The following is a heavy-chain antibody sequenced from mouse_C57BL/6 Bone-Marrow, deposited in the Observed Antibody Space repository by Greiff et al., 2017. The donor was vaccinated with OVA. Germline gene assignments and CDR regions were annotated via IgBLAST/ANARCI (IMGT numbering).Heavy chain of an antibody. J-gene: IGHJ1*03. Sequence: QVQLQQSGPGLVQPSQSLSITCTVSGFSLTSYGVHWVRQSPGKGLEWLGVIWSGGSTDYNAAFISRLSISKDNSKSQVFFKMNSLQADDTAIYYCARNLLYYYGSSYWYFDVWGTGTTVTVSS. CDR3: ARNLLYYYGSSYWYFDV. V-gene: IGHV2-2*01. CDR2: IWSGGST. CDR1: GFSLTSYG. D-gene: IGHD1-1*01.